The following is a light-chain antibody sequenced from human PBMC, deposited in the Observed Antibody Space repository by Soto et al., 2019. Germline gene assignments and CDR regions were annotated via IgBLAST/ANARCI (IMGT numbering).Light chain of an antibody. Sequence: QSALTQPPSASGSPGQSVTISCIGTSSDVGGYNYVSWYQQHPGKAPKRMIYEVSKRPSGVPDRFSGSKSGNTASLTVSGLQAEDEADYYCSSYAASNNIGVFGGGTKLTVL. CDR1: SSDVGGYNY. V-gene: IGLV2-8*01. CDR2: EVS. CDR3: SSYAASNNIGV. J-gene: IGLJ2*01.